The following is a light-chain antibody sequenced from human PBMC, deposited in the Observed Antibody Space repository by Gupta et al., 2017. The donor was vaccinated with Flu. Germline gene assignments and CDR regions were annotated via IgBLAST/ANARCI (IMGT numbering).Light chain of an antibody. V-gene: IGKV1-39*01. CDR1: QIITYY. CDR2: GAS. Sequence: TSVLSANVGYRITLTCRASQIITYYLCWYQKKSEHTPHILIYGASHFQSVVPSSFSASGSGTEFTLTISGLQPEDFATYYCLQTLSPTYTFGQGTKLEIK. CDR3: LQTLSPTYT. J-gene: IGKJ2*01.